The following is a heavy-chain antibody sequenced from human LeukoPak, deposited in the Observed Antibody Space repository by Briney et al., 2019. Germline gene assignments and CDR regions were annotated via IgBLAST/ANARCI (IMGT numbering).Heavy chain of an antibody. J-gene: IGHJ4*02. CDR3: TKQITIFGVVIMADY. V-gene: IGHV3-23*01. CDR2: ICLSGRTT. D-gene: IGHD3-3*01. Sequence: GGSLRLSCAASGFTFSSYAMSWVRQAPGKGLEWVSTICLSGRTTYYADSVQGRSTISRDNSKNTLYLQMNSLRAEDTPVYYCTKQITIFGVVIMADYWGQGTLVTVSS. CDR1: GFTFSSYA.